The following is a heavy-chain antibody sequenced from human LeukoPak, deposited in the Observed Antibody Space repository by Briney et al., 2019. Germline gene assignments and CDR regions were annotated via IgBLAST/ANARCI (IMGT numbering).Heavy chain of an antibody. CDR2: IYITGST. CDR3: ARPSDCSSTSCNYWYFDL. Sequence: SETLSLTCTVSNGSVSPYYWSWIRQPAGQGLEWIGRIYITGSTTYSPSLKSRVTMSIDTSKNQFSLNLSSVTAADTAVYYCARPSDCSSTSCNYWYFDLWGRGTLVTVSS. V-gene: IGHV4-4*07. CDR1: NGSVSPYY. J-gene: IGHJ2*01. D-gene: IGHD2-2*01.